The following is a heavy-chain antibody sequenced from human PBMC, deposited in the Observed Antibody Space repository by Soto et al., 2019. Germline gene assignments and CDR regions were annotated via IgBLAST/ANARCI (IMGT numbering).Heavy chain of an antibody. Sequence: EVQLVESGGGLVQPGGSLRLSCSASGFTFNDNPMYWVRQAPGKGLEYVSLISANGGSTHYADSVKGRFSISRDNSENTLYLQMSSLRAEDTAVYYCVKGAGWLQDVDYWGQGTLVTVS. CDR3: VKGAGWLQDVDY. V-gene: IGHV3-64D*08. CDR2: ISANGGST. D-gene: IGHD5-12*01. CDR1: GFTFNDNP. J-gene: IGHJ4*02.